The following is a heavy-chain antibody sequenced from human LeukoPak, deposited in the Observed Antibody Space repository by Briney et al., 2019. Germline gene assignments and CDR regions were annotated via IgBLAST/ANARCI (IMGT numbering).Heavy chain of an antibody. D-gene: IGHD4-17*01. CDR2: ISSSGTYM. V-gene: IGHV3-21*01. J-gene: IGHJ3*02. CDR3: ARDTVLNFAFDI. Sequence: KAGRSLRLSCAASGFTFSSDSMNWVRHAPGKGLEWVSSISSSGTYMCYADSVKGRLTISRDNAKNSLYLQMNTLRAEDTAVYYCARDTVLNFAFDIWGQGTMVSVSS. CDR1: GFTFSSDS.